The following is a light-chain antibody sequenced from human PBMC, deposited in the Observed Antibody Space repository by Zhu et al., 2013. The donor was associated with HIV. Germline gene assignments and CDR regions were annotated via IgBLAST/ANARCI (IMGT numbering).Light chain of an antibody. CDR1: QSVGSY. V-gene: IGKV3-11*01. J-gene: IGKJ4*01. CDR2: DAS. Sequence: DIVLTQSPGTLSLSPGERATLSCRASQSVGSYLAWYQQRPGQAPRLLIYDASNRAAGIPGRFSGSGSGTDFTLTISSLEPEDFATYYCQQRSNWPLTFGGGTRVEVK. CDR3: QQRSNWPLT.